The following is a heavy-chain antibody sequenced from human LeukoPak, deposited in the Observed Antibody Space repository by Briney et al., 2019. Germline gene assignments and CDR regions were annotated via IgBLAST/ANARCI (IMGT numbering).Heavy chain of an antibody. CDR2: IRGGGEK. CDR1: GFSFSSYA. Sequence: PGGPLRLSCAASGFSFSSYAMSWVRQAQARGLEWVSSIRGGGEKFYADSVKGRFILSRDDSRNTVYLQMNNLRVEDTAVYYCAKANWVSNADAVWWGQGTLVTVSS. V-gene: IGHV3-23*01. D-gene: IGHD1-1*01. CDR3: AKANWVSNADAVW. J-gene: IGHJ4*02.